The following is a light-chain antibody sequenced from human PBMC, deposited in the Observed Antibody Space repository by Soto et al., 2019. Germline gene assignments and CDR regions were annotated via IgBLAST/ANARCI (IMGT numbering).Light chain of an antibody. J-gene: IGKJ1*01. Sequence: IVMKKSPATLSLKQSERATLSCRASQSVSGNLAWYQQKPGQAPRLLIYDASNRATGIPARFSGSGSGTDFTLTISRLEPEDFAVYYCLQYVSLKTFGQVSIVDIK. CDR1: QSVSGN. CDR2: DAS. CDR3: LQYVSLKT. V-gene: IGKV3D-15*01.